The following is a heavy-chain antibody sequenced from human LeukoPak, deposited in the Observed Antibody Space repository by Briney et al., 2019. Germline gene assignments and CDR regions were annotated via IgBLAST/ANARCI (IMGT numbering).Heavy chain of an antibody. CDR3: ARDPYSSTWSYGMDV. J-gene: IGHJ6*02. CDR2: IKQDGGEE. CDR1: GFIFSSYW. Sequence: GGSLRLSCAASGFIFSSYWMSWVRQAPGKGLEWVANIKQDGGEEVYVDSVKGRFTISRDNAKNSLFLQMNTLRAEDTAVYYCARDPYSSTWSYGMDVWGQGTTVTVSS. D-gene: IGHD6-6*01. V-gene: IGHV3-7*05.